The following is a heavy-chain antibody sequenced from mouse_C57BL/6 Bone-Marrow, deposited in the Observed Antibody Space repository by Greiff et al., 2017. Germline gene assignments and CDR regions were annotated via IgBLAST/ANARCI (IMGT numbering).Heavy chain of an antibody. CDR2: INPYNGDT. V-gene: IGHV1-20*01. Sequence: EVQLVESGPELVKPGDSVKISCKASGYSFTGYFMTWVMQSHGKSLEWIGRINPYNGDTFYNQKFKGKATLTVDNSSSTAHMQLRSLTSEDSAVYYWARGVYNGSNCHYYALDYWGQGTSATVSS. J-gene: IGHJ4*01. CDR1: GYSFTGYF. D-gene: IGHD1-1*01. CDR3: ARGVYNGSNCHYYALDY.